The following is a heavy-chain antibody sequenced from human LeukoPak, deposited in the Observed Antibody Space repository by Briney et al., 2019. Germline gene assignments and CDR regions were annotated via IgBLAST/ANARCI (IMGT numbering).Heavy chain of an antibody. V-gene: IGHV3-48*03. CDR1: GFTFSNFE. D-gene: IGHD1-1*01. Sequence: GGSLRLSCAASGFTFSNFEMNWVRQAPGKGLEWVSYISSSAYTIYYADPVKGRFTISRDNAKNSLYLQMNGLRAVDTAVYYCGRVWNGRTFIDYWGQGTLVTVSS. CDR2: ISSSAYTI. J-gene: IGHJ4*02. CDR3: GRVWNGRTFIDY.